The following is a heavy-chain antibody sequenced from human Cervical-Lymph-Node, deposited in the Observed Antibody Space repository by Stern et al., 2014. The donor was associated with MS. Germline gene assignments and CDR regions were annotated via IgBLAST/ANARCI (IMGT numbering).Heavy chain of an antibody. CDR1: GFSLSPSGVG. J-gene: IGHJ2*01. D-gene: IGHD4-11*01. Sequence: ESGPTLVKPPQTLTMTYTFSGFSLSPSGVGVGWVRQPQGNPMEWXALIYWDDDKRYSPSLKSRLTITKDTSKNQVVLTMANVDPVDTATYFCARKGPYSSWYFDLWGRGTLVTVSS. CDR2: IYWDDDK. V-gene: IGHV2-5*02. CDR3: ARKGPYSSWYFDL.